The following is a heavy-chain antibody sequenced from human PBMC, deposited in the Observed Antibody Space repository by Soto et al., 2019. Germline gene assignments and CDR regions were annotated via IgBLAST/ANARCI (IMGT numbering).Heavy chain of an antibody. D-gene: IGHD6-13*01. CDR1: GFTFSSYA. CDR2: ISYDGRNK. Sequence: PGGSLRLSCVASGFTFSSYAMHWVRQAPGKGLEWVAVISYDGRNKNYADSVKGRFSISRDNSKNTLFLQMISLRGDDTAPYYCARAPPKTSSSWYYFDSWGQGILVTVSS. CDR3: ARAPPKTSSSWYYFDS. V-gene: IGHV3-30*04. J-gene: IGHJ4*02.